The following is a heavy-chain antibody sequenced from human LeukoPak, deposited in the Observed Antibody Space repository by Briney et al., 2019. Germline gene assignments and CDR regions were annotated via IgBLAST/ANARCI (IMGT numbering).Heavy chain of an antibody. CDR1: GGSISSYY. J-gene: IGHJ3*02. D-gene: IGHD4-17*01. CDR3: ARWVDYGDYGDAFDI. Sequence: PSETLSLTCTVSGGSISSYYWSWIRQPPGKGLEWIGYIYYSGSTNYNPSLKSRVTISVDTSKNQFSLKLSSVTAADTAVYYCARWVDYGDYGDAFDIWGQGTMVTVSS. CDR2: IYYSGST. V-gene: IGHV4-59*01.